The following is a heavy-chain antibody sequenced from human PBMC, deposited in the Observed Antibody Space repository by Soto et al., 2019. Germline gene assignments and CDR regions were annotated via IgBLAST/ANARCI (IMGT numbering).Heavy chain of an antibody. Sequence: QVQLVQSGAEVKKPGASVKVSCKASGYTFTTYDINWVRQATGQGLEWVGWINPNSGNTAYAQNFQGRVTMTRNTAISTVYMELSSLTSEDTAVYYCARPGTAPIRYFYPGLAVWGQGTTVTVSS. CDR3: ARPGTAPIRYFYPGLAV. CDR1: GYTFTTYD. CDR2: INPNSGNT. V-gene: IGHV1-8*01. J-gene: IGHJ6*02. D-gene: IGHD2-2*01.